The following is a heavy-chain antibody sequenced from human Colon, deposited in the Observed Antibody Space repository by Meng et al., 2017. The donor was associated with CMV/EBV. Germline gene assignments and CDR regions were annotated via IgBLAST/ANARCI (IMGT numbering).Heavy chain of an antibody. J-gene: IGHJ4*02. CDR1: GFTFSSYW. CDR2: IKQDGSEK. D-gene: IGHD3-3*01. V-gene: IGHV3-7*01. Sequence: GESLKISCAASGFTFSSYWMSWVCQAPGKGLGWVVNIKQDGSEKSYVDSVKGRFTASRDNARTSLYLQMNSLRDEDTAVYYCARIHYDSWSGYYRDYWGQGALVTVSS. CDR3: ARIHYDSWSGYYRDY.